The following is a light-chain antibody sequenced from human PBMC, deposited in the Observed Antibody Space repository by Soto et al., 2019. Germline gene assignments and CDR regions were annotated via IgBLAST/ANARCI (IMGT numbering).Light chain of an antibody. CDR3: AAWDDSLNGVV. CDR1: RSNIGDNP. Sequence: QSVLTQPPSVSETPGQRVTISCSGSRSNIGDNPVNWYQHLPGKAPKLLIYYDDLMPSGVSARFSGSKSGTSASLAISGLQSEDEADYSCAAWDDSLNGVVFGGGTKLTVL. CDR2: YDD. V-gene: IGLV1-36*01. J-gene: IGLJ2*01.